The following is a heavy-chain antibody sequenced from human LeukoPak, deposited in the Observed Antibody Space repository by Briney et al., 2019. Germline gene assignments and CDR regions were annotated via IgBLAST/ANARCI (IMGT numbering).Heavy chain of an antibody. V-gene: IGHV1-46*01. Sequence: ASVKVSCKASGYTFTSYDINWVRQATGQGLEWMGIINPSGGSTSYAQKFQGRVTMTRDTSTSTVYMELSSLRSEDTAVYYCAREATDVGSDYWGQGTLVTVSS. J-gene: IGHJ4*02. D-gene: IGHD5-12*01. CDR1: GYTFTSYD. CDR3: AREATDVGSDY. CDR2: INPSGGST.